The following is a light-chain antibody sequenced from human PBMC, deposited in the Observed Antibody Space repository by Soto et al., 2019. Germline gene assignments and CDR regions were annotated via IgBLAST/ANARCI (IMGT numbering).Light chain of an antibody. J-gene: IGKJ2*01. Sequence: EIVLTQSPATLSLSPGERATLSCRASQSISSDVAWYQQKPGQAPRLLIYGASTTATGIQARFSGSGSGTEFTLTIRSLQSEDFAVYNCKQYNKWPRTFGQGTKVDIK. CDR1: QSISSD. CDR2: GAS. CDR3: KQYNKWPRT. V-gene: IGKV3-15*01.